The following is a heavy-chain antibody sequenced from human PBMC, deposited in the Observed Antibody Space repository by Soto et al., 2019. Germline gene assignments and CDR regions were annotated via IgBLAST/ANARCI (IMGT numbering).Heavy chain of an antibody. CDR1: GYTSTSYG. CDR3: AREPGSGHDHWFDP. V-gene: IGHV1-18*04. J-gene: IGHJ5*02. Sequence: WASVKVSCKASGYTSTSYGISWVRQAPGQGLEWMGWISAYNGNTNYAQKLQGRVTMTTDTSTSTAYMELRSLRSDDTAVYYCAREPGSGHDHWFDPWGQGTLVTVSS. CDR2: ISAYNGNT. D-gene: IGHD6-19*01.